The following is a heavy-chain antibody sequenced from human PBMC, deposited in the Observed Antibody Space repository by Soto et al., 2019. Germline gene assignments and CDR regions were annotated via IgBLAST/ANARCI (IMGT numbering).Heavy chain of an antibody. CDR3: ARDDSGWDY. CDR2: ISRGGGTI. CDR1: GFTFSSYE. J-gene: IGHJ4*02. Sequence: PGGSLRLSCAASGFTFSSYEMNWVRQAPGKGLEWVSYISRGGGTIYYADSVKGRFTISRDNAKNSLYLQMNSLRAEDTAVYYCARDDSGWDYWGQGTLVTSPQ. D-gene: IGHD5-12*01. V-gene: IGHV3-48*03.